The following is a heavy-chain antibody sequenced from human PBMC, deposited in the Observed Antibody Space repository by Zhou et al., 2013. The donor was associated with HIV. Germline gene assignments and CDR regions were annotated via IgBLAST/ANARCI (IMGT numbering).Heavy chain of an antibody. CDR1: GHSLSSDV. Sequence: QVHLVQSGPEVRKPGSSVKISCEVSGHSLSSDVINWVRQARGQGLEWMGGVKPLTSLPHISPKFHDRVRITVDESTSTVYMEIIRVNSEDMGVYYCAKGGIYSSWAPRAVSYHRPLDVWGQGTAVTVS. V-gene: IGHV1-69*12. J-gene: IGHJ6*01. CDR2: VKPLTSLP. CDR3: AKGGIYSSWAPRAVSYHRPLDV. D-gene: IGHD3-16*01.